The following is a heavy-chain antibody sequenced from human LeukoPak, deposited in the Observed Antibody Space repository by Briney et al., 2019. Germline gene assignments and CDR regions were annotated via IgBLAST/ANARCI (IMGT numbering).Heavy chain of an antibody. Sequence: ASVKVSCKASGYTFSSFYMHWVRQAPGQGLEWMGVNNPSGGRTTYAQKFQGRVTMTRDTSTSTVYMELSSLRSEDTAVYYCSRELGGSYFEYWGQGTLVTVSS. CDR2: NNPSGGRT. V-gene: IGHV1-46*01. CDR1: GYTFSSFY. D-gene: IGHD1-26*01. J-gene: IGHJ4*02. CDR3: SRELGGSYFEY.